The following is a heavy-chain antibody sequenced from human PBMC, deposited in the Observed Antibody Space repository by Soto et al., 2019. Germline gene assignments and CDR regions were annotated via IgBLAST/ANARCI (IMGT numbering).Heavy chain of an antibody. V-gene: IGHV4-34*01. Sequence: PSETLSLTCAVYGGSFSGHSWTWIRQSPGKGLEWIGDINHSGRVNYSPSLKSRVTISLDTSKNQFSLTLSAVTAADTAMYYCSTRAYDTNGYYRFDPWXQGTLVTVSS. D-gene: IGHD3-22*01. J-gene: IGHJ5*01. CDR2: INHSGRV. CDR3: STRAYDTNGYYRFDP. CDR1: GGSFSGHS.